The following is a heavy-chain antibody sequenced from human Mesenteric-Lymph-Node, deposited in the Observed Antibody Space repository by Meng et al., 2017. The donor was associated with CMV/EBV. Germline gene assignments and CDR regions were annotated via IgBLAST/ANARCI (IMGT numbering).Heavy chain of an antibody. Sequence: GESLKISCAASGLTFSNYSMNWVRQAPGKGLEWVSYISSSGSTIYYADSMKGRFTISRDNAKNSLYLQMNSLRVEDTAVYYCARAYGGNWFDPWGQGTLVTVSS. CDR3: ARAYGGNWFDP. CDR2: ISSSGSTI. J-gene: IGHJ5*02. V-gene: IGHV3-48*04. D-gene: IGHD2-15*01. CDR1: GLTFSNYS.